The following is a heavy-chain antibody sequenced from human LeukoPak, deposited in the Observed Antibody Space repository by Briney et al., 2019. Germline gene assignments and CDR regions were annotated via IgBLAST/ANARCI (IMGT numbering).Heavy chain of an antibody. V-gene: IGHV4-61*02. CDR3: ARSSGWSYYYYYMDV. J-gene: IGHJ6*03. Sequence: SQTLSLTCTVSGGSISSGSYYWSWIRQPAGKGLEWIGRIYTSVSTNYNPSLKSRVTISVDTSKNQFSLKLSSVTAADTAVYYCARSSGWSYYYYYMDVWGKGTTVTVSS. CDR2: IYTSVST. CDR1: GGSISSGSYY. D-gene: IGHD3-22*01.